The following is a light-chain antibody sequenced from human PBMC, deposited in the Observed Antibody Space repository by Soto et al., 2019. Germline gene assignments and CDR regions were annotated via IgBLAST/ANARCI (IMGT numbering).Light chain of an antibody. Sequence: QSALAQPPSASGSPGQSVTISCTGTSSDVGGYNYVSWYQQHPGKAPKLMIYEVSKRPSGVPDRFSGSKSGSRASLTVSGLQAEDEADYYCSSYGGSNNLVFGGGTQLTVL. V-gene: IGLV2-8*01. J-gene: IGLJ2*01. CDR3: SSYGGSNNLV. CDR1: SSDVGGYNY. CDR2: EVS.